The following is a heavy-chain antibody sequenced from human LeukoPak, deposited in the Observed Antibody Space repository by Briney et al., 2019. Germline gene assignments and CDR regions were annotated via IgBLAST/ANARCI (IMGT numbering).Heavy chain of an antibody. J-gene: IGHJ4*02. Sequence: PGGSLRLSCAASGFTFSSYSMNWVRQAPGKGLEWVSSISSSSSYIYYADSVKGRFTISRDNAKNTLYLQMNSLRAEDTAVYYCARDEINYGSGSFDYWGQGTLVTVSS. CDR2: ISSSSSYI. CDR1: GFTFSSYS. V-gene: IGHV3-21*01. D-gene: IGHD3-10*01. CDR3: ARDEINYGSGSFDY.